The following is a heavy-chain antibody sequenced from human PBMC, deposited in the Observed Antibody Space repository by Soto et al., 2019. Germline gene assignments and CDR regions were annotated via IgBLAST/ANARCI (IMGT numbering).Heavy chain of an antibody. D-gene: IGHD3-16*01. CDR3: ARHYRSTSSRPGEVDY. CDR1: GDSVSGSAFY. V-gene: IGHV4-39*01. Sequence: KASETLSLTCTVSGDSVSGSAFYWGWIRQPPGKGLKWIGSVYIGSVYYSGSTYSNPSLKSRVTISVDTSKNQFSLKLISATAADTALYYCARHYRSTSSRPGEVDYWGQGTLVTVSS. CDR2: VYIGSVYYSGST. J-gene: IGHJ4*02.